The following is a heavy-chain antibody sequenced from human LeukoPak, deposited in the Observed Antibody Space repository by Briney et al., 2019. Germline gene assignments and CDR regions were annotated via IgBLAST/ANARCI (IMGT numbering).Heavy chain of an antibody. D-gene: IGHD3-3*01. V-gene: IGHV3-43*01. CDR1: GFTFSSYS. CDR3: AKDMNSGDDFWFDY. CDR2: ISWDGGST. Sequence: GGSLRLSCAASGFTFSSYSMNWVRQAPGKGLEWVSLISWDGGSTYYADSVKGRFTISRDNSKNSLYLQMNSLRTEDTALYYCAKDMNSGDDFWFDYWGQGTLVTVSS. J-gene: IGHJ4*02.